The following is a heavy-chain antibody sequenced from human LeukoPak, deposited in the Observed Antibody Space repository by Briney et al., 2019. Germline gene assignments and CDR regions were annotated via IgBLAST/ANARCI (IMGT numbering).Heavy chain of an antibody. V-gene: IGHV1-2*02. CDR3: ARESPAGNDIVVVPAAIGY. CDR2: INPNSGGT. CDR1: GYTFTGYY. Sequence: ASVKLSCKASGYTFTGYYMHWVRQAPGQGLEWMGWINPNSGGTNYAQKFQGRVTMTRDTSISTAYMELGRLRSDDTAVYYCARESPAGNDIVVVPAAIGYWGQGTLVTVSS. D-gene: IGHD2-2*02. J-gene: IGHJ4*02.